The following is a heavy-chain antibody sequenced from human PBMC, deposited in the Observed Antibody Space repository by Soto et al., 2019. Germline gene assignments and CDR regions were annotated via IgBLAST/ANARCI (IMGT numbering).Heavy chain of an antibody. V-gene: IGHV1-69*13. CDR1: GDTFGTYG. Sequence: SVKVSCKASGDTFGTYGLTWMRHAPGQGLDWVGGIIPILITANYAQKLQGRVTITVDDFTSTGYMALTSLRYEDTAVHFSARKRYYYAKNAYYRMQEY. J-gene: IGHJ1*01. D-gene: IGHD3-10*01. CDR2: IIPILITA. CDR3: ARKRYYYAKNAYYRMQEY.